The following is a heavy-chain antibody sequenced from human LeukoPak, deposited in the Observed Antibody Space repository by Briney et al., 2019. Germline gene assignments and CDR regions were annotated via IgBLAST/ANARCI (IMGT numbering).Heavy chain of an antibody. CDR1: GFTFSSYW. CDR2: IKLDGSEK. CDR3: ARDPGSGNYFSGDFFDY. V-gene: IGHV3-7*01. J-gene: IGHJ4*02. Sequence: GGSLRLSCAASGFTFSSYWMSWVRQAPGKGLEWVANIKLDGSEKFYVDSVKGRFIISRDNAKNSLYLQMNSLRAEDTAVYYCARDPGSGNYFSGDFFDYWGQGSLVTVSS. D-gene: IGHD3-22*01.